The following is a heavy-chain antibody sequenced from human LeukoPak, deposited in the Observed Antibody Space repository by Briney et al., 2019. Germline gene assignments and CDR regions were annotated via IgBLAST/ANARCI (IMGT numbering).Heavy chain of an antibody. CDR1: GGSITNISNY. V-gene: IGHV4-39*01. J-gene: IGHJ4*02. Sequence: PSETLSLTCTVSGGSITNISNYWGWIRQPPGKGLEWIGNIYYSGSTWYNSSLKSRGTISVDTSKNQFSLKLSSVTAADTAVYYCAKIMYDLGDHCIDSWGQGTLITVSS. CDR2: IYYSGST. D-gene: IGHD4-17*01. CDR3: AKIMYDLGDHCIDS.